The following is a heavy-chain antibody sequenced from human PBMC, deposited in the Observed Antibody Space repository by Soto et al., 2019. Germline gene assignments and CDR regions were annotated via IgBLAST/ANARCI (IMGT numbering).Heavy chain of an antibody. CDR2: ISSSSSNI. D-gene: IGHD2-2*01. V-gene: IGHV3-21*01. CDR3: ARELDGTSQIDN. Sequence: EVQLVESGGGLVKPGGSLRLSCPASGFTFSNFGRNWVRQVPGKGLGGFSSISSSSSNIYYGDSVKGRFTISRDNAKSSLYLQMNSLRAEDSAMYYCARELDGTSQIDNWGQGTLVTVSS. J-gene: IGHJ4*02. CDR1: GFTFSNFG.